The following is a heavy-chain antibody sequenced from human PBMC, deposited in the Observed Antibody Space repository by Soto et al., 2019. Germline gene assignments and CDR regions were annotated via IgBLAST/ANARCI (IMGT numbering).Heavy chain of an antibody. Sequence: SETLSLTCAVYGGSFSDYYWSWIRQPPGKGLEWIGEINHSGSTNYNPSLKSRVTISVDTSKNQFSLKLSSVTAADTAVYYCATGDIVATRAPNYWGQGTLVTVSS. D-gene: IGHD5-12*01. J-gene: IGHJ4*02. CDR1: GGSFSDYY. V-gene: IGHV4-34*01. CDR3: ATGDIVATRAPNY. CDR2: INHSGST.